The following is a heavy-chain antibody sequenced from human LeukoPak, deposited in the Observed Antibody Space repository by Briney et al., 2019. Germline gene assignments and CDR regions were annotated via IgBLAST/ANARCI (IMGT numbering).Heavy chain of an antibody. CDR1: GGSISSSNW. Sequence: SGTLSLTCAVSGGSISSSNWWSWVRHPPGKGLEWIGEIYHSGSTNYNPSLKSRVTISVDKSKNQFSLKLSSVTAADTAVYYCARHSQRATAAGHYYYYMDVWGKGTTVTISS. CDR2: IYHSGST. J-gene: IGHJ6*03. D-gene: IGHD6-13*01. CDR3: ARHSQRATAAGHYYYYMDV. V-gene: IGHV4-4*02.